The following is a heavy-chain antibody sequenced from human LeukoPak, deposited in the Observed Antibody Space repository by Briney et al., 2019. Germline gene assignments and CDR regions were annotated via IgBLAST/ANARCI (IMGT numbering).Heavy chain of an antibody. D-gene: IGHD3-22*01. Sequence: GGSLRLSCAASGFAFSNYWMTWVRQAPGKGLEWVSSISGSGGSTYYADSVKGRFTISRDNSKNTLYLQMNSLRAEDTAVYYCAKSSYYDSSGFYREYYFDYWGQGTLVTVSS. V-gene: IGHV3-23*01. CDR1: GFAFSNYW. J-gene: IGHJ4*02. CDR3: AKSSYYDSSGFYREYYFDY. CDR2: ISGSGGST.